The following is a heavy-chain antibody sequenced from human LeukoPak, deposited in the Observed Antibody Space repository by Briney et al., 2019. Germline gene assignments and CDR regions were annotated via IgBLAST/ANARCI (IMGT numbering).Heavy chain of an antibody. J-gene: IGHJ3*02. CDR2: INPNSGGT. D-gene: IGHD3-10*01. CDR1: GYTFTCYY. V-gene: IGHV1-2*02. Sequence: ASVKVSCKASGYTFTCYYMHWVRQAPGQGLEWMGWINPNSGGTNYAQKFQGRVTMTRDTSISTAYMELSRLRSDDTAVYYCARDGTYYYAFDIWGQGTMVTVSS. CDR3: ARDGTYYYAFDI.